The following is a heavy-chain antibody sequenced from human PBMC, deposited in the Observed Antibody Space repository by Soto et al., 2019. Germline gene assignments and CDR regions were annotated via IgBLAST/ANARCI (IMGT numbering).Heavy chain of an antibody. D-gene: IGHD1-26*01. Sequence: QVQLQQWGAGLLKPSETLSLTCAVYGGSFSGYYWSWIRQPPVKGLEWIGEINHSGGTNYNPSLKSRVTISVDTSKNQFSLKLSSVTAVDTAVFYCARLRWEQPWVFDYWGQGTLVTVSS. J-gene: IGHJ4*02. CDR2: INHSGGT. CDR3: ARLRWEQPWVFDY. V-gene: IGHV4-34*02. CDR1: GGSFSGYY.